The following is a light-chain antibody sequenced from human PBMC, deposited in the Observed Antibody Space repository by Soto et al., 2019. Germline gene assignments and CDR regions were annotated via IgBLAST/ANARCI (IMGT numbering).Light chain of an antibody. CDR3: QQFASSPRT. CDR2: GAP. V-gene: IGKV3-20*01. J-gene: IGKJ1*01. CDR1: QGVPPTH. Sequence: EIVLTQSPGTLSLPPGKGPPFFGGPIQGVPPTHLPWYRQNPGKPPRPLIGAPTRATGVPDRFIASGSGTDFTLTISRLEPEDFAVYYCQQFASSPRTFGRGTTVEIK.